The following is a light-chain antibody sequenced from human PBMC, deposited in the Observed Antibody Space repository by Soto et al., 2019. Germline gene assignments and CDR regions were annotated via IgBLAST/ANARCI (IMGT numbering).Light chain of an antibody. Sequence: QSVLTQPPSASGTPGQRVTISCSGSSSNIGSNTVNWYQQLPGTAPKLLIYSNNQRPSGVPDRVSGSKSGTSASLAISGRQSEDEADYYCAAWDDSLNGLYVFGTGTKLTVL. CDR2: SNN. V-gene: IGLV1-44*01. CDR3: AAWDDSLNGLYV. CDR1: SSNIGSNT. J-gene: IGLJ1*01.